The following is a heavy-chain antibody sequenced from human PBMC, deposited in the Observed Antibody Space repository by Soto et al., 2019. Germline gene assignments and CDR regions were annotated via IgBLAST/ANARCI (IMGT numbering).Heavy chain of an antibody. CDR2: ISAYNGNT. V-gene: IGHV1-18*01. Sequence: QVQLVQSGAEVKKPGASVKVSCKASGYTFTSYGISWVRQAPGQGLEWMGWISAYNGNTNYAQKLQGRVTMTTDTSTSTAYMELRSLRSDDTAVYYCARDKLWTSEVSVYYYYGMDVWGQGTTVTVSS. CDR3: ARDKLWTSEVSVYYYYGMDV. D-gene: IGHD1-1*01. CDR1: GYTFTSYG. J-gene: IGHJ6*02.